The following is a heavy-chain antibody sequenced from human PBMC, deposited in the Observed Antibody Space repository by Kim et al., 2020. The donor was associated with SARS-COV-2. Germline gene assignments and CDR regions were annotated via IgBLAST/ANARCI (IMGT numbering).Heavy chain of an antibody. V-gene: IGHV3-43*02. J-gene: IGHJ4*02. CDR1: GFTFDDYA. D-gene: IGHD5-18*01. CDR3: AKEGGYSYGYSDY. CDR2: ISEDCGST. Sequence: GGSLRLSCAASGFTFDDYAMHWVRHAPGKGLEWVSLISEDCGSTYYADSVKGRFTMSRDNSKNSLYLQMNSLRTEDTALYYCAKEGGYSYGYSDYWGQGTLVTVSS.